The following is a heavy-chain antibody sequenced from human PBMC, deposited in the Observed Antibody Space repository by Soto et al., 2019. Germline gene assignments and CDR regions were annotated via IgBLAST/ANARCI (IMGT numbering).Heavy chain of an antibody. Sequence: QVQLQESGPGLVKPSQTLSLTCTVSGGSISSGDYYWSWIRQPPGKGLEWIGYIYYSGGTYYNPSLKCRVTISVDASKNQFSLKLSCVTAADTAVYYCARGGEKYSCRWSLRFDPWGHGTLVTVSS. V-gene: IGHV4-30-4*01. CDR2: IYYSGGT. D-gene: IGHD6-13*01. CDR1: GGSISSGDYY. J-gene: IGHJ5*02. CDR3: ARGGEKYSCRWSLRFDP.